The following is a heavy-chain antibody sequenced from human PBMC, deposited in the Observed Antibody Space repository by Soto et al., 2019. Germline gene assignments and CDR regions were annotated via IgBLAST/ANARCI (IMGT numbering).Heavy chain of an antibody. Sequence: GGSLKISCKGAGYRFSYYWIGWVGKMAGKGLEWMGIIYPVDSDTRYNPSFQGQVTISADKSIGTAYLQWSSLKASDTAMYYCARQDGLAHYYFDYWGQGTL. CDR3: ARQDGLAHYYFDY. D-gene: IGHD3-16*01. CDR2: IYPVDSDT. V-gene: IGHV5-51*01. CDR1: GYRFSYYW. J-gene: IGHJ4*02.